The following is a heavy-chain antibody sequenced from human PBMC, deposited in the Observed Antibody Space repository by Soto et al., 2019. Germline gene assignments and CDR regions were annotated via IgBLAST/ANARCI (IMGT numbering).Heavy chain of an antibody. D-gene: IGHD2-8*01. CDR2: IYHSGST. Sequence: QLQLQESGSGLVKPSQTLSLTCAVSGGSISSGGYSWSWIRQPPGKGLEWIVYIYHSGSTYYNPSLKSRVTISVDRSKNQFSLKLSSVTAADTAVYYCASSRYGTNGVCSSGAFDIWGQGTMVTVSS. CDR1: GGSISSGGYS. V-gene: IGHV4-30-2*01. J-gene: IGHJ3*02. CDR3: ASSRYGTNGVCSSGAFDI.